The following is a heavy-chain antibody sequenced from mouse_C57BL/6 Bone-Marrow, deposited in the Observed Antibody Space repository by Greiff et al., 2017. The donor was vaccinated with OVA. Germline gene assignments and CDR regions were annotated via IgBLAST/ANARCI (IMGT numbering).Heavy chain of an antibody. J-gene: IGHJ3*01. V-gene: IGHV14-4*01. CDR2: IDPENGDT. CDR1: GFNIKDDY. CDR3: TLAWFAY. Sequence: VQLKESGAELVRPGASVKLSCTASGFNIKDDYMHWVKQRPEQGLEWIGWIDPENGDTESASKFQGKATITAATSSNTAYLQLSSLASEDTAVYYCTLAWFAYWGQGTLVTVSA.